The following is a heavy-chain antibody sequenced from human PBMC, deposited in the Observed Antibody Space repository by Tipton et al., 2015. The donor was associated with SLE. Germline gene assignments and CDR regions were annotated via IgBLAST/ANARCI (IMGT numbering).Heavy chain of an antibody. CDR1: GGSFSGYY. CDR2: IYTSGST. D-gene: IGHD3-16*01. Sequence: TLSLTCAVYGGSFSGYYWSWIRQPAGKGLEWIGRIYTSGSTNYNPSLKSRVTISVDTSKNQFSLKLSSVTAADTAVYYCARGTGGAFDIWGQGTMVTVSS. V-gene: IGHV4-59*10. CDR3: ARGTGGAFDI. J-gene: IGHJ3*02.